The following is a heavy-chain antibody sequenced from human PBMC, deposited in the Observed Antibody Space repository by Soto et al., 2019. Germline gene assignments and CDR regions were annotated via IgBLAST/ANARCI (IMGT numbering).Heavy chain of an antibody. D-gene: IGHD3-3*01. CDR3: ARSRDRTVYNTNGFAP. CDR1: GDSINTIPYY. J-gene: IGHJ5*02. V-gene: IGHV4-39*01. CDR2: VLRSGRR. Sequence: SETLSLTCSVSGDSINTIPYYWGWNRQPPGKGLEWVGHVLRSGRRFCNPSLRSRVIVSLDTANNQFSLKWNSLTAADPAVYYCARSRDRTVYNTNGFAPGSPRSPVTVSS.